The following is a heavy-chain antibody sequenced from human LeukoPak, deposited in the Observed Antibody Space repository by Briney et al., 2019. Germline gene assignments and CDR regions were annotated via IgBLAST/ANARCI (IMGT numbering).Heavy chain of an antibody. V-gene: IGHV3-66*02. CDR2: ISAGNDI. Sequence: GGSLRLSCAASGFPFNAYWMTWVRQAPGKGLEWVSVISAGNDIVYADSVKGRFSISRDNSKNTLYLQMNSLRAEDTAVYYCARSPPQPLSYYYYGMDVWGQGTTVTVSS. CDR1: GFPFNAYW. D-gene: IGHD2/OR15-2a*01. CDR3: ARSPPQPLSYYYYGMDV. J-gene: IGHJ6*02.